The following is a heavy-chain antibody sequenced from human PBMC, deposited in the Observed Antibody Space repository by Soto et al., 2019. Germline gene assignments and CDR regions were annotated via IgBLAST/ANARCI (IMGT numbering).Heavy chain of an antibody. J-gene: IGHJ6*02. CDR3: AKDGSILTRYGMDV. CDR2: ISGSGGST. D-gene: IGHD2-15*01. V-gene: IGHV3-23*01. Sequence: PGGSLRLSCAASGFTFSSYAMSWVRQAPGKGLEWVSAISGSGGSTYYADSVKGRFTISRDNSKNTLYLQMNSLRAEDTAVYYCAKDGSILTRYGMDVWGQGTTVTVSS. CDR1: GFTFSSYA.